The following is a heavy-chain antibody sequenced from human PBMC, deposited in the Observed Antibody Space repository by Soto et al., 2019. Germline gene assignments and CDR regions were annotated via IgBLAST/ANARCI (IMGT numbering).Heavy chain of an antibody. D-gene: IGHD6-13*01. V-gene: IGHV1-18*03. J-gene: IGHJ4*02. CDR3: ARDERLIAAAGPFDY. CDR2: ISAYNGNT. Sequence: ASVKVSCKVSGYTFTSYGISWERQAPGQGLEWMGWISAYNGNTNYAQKLQGRVTMTTDTSTSTAYMELRSLRSDDMAVYYCARDERLIAAAGPFDYWGQGTLVTVSS. CDR1: GYTFTSYG.